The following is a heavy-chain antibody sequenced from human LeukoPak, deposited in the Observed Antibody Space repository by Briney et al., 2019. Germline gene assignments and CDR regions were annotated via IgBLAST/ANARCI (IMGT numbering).Heavy chain of an antibody. CDR1: GYTFTGYY. CDR3: AKLGTNYYDSSAKGYYFDY. J-gene: IGHJ4*02. CDR2: INPNSGGT. Sequence: ASVKVSCKASGYTFTGYYMHWVRQAPGQGLEWMGWINPNSGGTNYAQKLQGRVTMTTDTSTSTAYMELRSLRSDDTAVYYCAKLGTNYYDSSAKGYYFDYWGQGTLVTVSS. V-gene: IGHV1-2*02. D-gene: IGHD3-22*01.